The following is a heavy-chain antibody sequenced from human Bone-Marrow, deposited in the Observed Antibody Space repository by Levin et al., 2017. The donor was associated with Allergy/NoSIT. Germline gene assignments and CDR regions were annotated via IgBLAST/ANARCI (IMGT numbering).Heavy chain of an antibody. CDR3: VTGDQRMVYAFSPFDY. J-gene: IGHJ4*02. CDR1: GYTLTEFS. D-gene: IGHD2-8*01. Sequence: GASVKVSCKVSGYTLTEFSMHWVRQSPGKGLEWMGGFDPEEREMIYAQKIQGRVTMTEDTSTNTAYMELSSLRSEDTAVYFCVTGDQRMVYAFSPFDYWGQGTLVTVSS. CDR2: FDPEEREM. V-gene: IGHV1-24*01.